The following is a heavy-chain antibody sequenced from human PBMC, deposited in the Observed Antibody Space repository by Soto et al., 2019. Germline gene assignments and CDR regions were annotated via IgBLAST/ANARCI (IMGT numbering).Heavy chain of an antibody. CDR3: ARGGLGAVRGCAFDI. V-gene: IGHV1-46*01. CDR2: INPSGGST. J-gene: IGHJ3*02. CDR1: GYTFTSYY. D-gene: IGHD1-26*01. Sequence: ASVKVSCKASGYTFTSYYMHWVRQAPGQGLEWMGIINPSGGSTSYAQKFQGRVTMTRDTSTSTVYMELSSLRSEDTAVYYCARGGLGAVRGCAFDIWGQGTMVHRLL.